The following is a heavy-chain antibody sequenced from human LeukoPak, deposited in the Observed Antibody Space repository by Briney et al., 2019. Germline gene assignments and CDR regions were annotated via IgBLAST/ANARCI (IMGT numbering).Heavy chain of an antibody. Sequence: SETLSLTCTVSGGSISSYYWSWIRQPPGKGLEWIGYVSYSGSTSYSPSLKSRVTISVDTSKNQFSLKLSSVTAADTAVYYCARSHVFDIWGQGTMVTV. CDR1: GGSISSYY. CDR3: ARSHVFDI. V-gene: IGHV4-59*01. CDR2: VSYSGST. J-gene: IGHJ3*02.